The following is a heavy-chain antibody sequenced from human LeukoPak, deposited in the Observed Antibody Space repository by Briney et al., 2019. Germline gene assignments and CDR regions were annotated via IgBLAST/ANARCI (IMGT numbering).Heavy chain of an antibody. Sequence: ASVKVSCKASGYTFISHYTHWVRQAPGQGLEWMGIINPSGGSTTYAQKFQGRVTMTRDRSTSTVYMELSSLRSEDTAVYYCARDSSGFGGYYHYTDVWGKGTTVTVSS. V-gene: IGHV1-46*01. J-gene: IGHJ6*03. D-gene: IGHD3-10*01. CDR3: ARDSSGFGGYYHYTDV. CDR1: GYTFISHY. CDR2: INPSGGST.